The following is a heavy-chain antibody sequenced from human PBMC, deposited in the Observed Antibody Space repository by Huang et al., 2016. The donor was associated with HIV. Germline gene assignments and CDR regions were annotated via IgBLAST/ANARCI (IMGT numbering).Heavy chain of an antibody. D-gene: IGHD2-15*01. CDR1: GYTFTGYY. J-gene: IGHJ6*02. CDR3: AREVVSATGYYYYGMDV. Sequence: QVQLVQSGAEVKKPGASVKVSCKASGYTFTGYYLHWVRRAPGQGLGWMGWINPKSGGTNYAQKFQGRVTMTRDTSSSTAYMELSRLRSDDTAVYYCAREVVSATGYYYYGMDVWGQGTTVTVSS. CDR2: INPKSGGT. V-gene: IGHV1-2*02.